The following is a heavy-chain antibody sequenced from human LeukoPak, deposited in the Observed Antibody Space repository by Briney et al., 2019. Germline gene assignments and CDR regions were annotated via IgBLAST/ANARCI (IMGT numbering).Heavy chain of an antibody. CDR3: ARDVDSSWYTNPSDY. D-gene: IGHD6-13*01. CDR2: INPDSGGT. Sequence: GASVKVSCKASGYTFTGYYMHWVRQAPGQGLEWMGWINPDSGGTNYAQKFQGRVTMTRDTSISTAYMELSSLRSDDTAVYYCARDVDSSWYTNPSDYWGQGTLVTVSS. J-gene: IGHJ4*02. V-gene: IGHV1-2*02. CDR1: GYTFTGYY.